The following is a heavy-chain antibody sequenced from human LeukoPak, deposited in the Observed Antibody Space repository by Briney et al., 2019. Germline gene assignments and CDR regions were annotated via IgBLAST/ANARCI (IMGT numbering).Heavy chain of an antibody. CDR3: ARWGSGTYNAYDHYGMDV. D-gene: IGHD3-10*01. CDR2: IYYDGNNK. V-gene: IGHV3-33*01. CDR1: GFTFSGYG. J-gene: IGHJ6*02. Sequence: PGRSLRLSCAASGFTFSGYGMHWVRQAPGKGLEWVAVIYYDGNNKYYADSVKGPFTISRDNPKNTLYLQMNSLRAEDTAVYYCARWGSGTYNAYDHYGMDVWGQGTTVTVSS.